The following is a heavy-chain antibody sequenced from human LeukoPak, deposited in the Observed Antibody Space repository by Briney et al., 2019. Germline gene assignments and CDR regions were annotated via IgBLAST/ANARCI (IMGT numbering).Heavy chain of an antibody. J-gene: IGHJ4*02. CDR2: ISAYNGNT. D-gene: IGHD2-15*01. V-gene: IGHV1-18*01. CDR3: ARDFFHGHCGGLSCFLLDY. CDR1: GYTFTSYG. Sequence: VASVKVSCKASGYTFTSYGISWVRQAPGQGLEWMGWISAYNGNTNYAQKLQGRVTMTTDTSMSTAYMELRSLRSDDTAVYYCARDFFHGHCGGLSCFLLDYWGQGSLVTVSS.